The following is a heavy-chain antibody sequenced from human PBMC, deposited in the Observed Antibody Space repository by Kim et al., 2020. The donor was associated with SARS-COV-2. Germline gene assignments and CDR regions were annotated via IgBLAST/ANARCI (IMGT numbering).Heavy chain of an antibody. CDR2: IYPGDSDT. D-gene: IGHD3-10*01. V-gene: IGHV5-51*01. CDR1: GYSFTSYW. CDR3: ASLNTYYYGSGRNPPAGWFDP. J-gene: IGHJ5*02. Sequence: GESLKISCKGSGYSFTSYWIGWVRQMPGKGLEWMGIIYPGDSDTRYSPSFQGQVTISADKSISTAYLQWSSLKASDTAMYYCASLNTYYYGSGRNPPAGWFDPWGQGTLVTVSS.